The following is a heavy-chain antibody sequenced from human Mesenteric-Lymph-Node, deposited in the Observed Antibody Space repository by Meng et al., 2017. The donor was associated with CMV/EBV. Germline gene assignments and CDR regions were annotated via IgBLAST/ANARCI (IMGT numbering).Heavy chain of an antibody. Sequence: ASVKVSCKASGYTFTGYYMHWVRQAPGQGLEWMGWINPNSGGTNYAQKFQGRVTMTRDTSISTAYMELSRLRSDDTAVYYCARDITANYDFWSGQYYYYGMDVWGQGTTVTVSS. J-gene: IGHJ6*02. CDR3: ARDITANYDFWSGQYYYYGMDV. CDR2: INPNSGGT. V-gene: IGHV1-2*02. CDR1: GYTFTGYY. D-gene: IGHD3-3*01.